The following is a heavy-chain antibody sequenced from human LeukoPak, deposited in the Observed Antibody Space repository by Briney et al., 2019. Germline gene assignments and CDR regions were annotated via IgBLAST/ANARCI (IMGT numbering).Heavy chain of an antibody. D-gene: IGHD3-22*01. CDR2: ISGSGGST. V-gene: IGHV3-23*01. CDR3: AKSDDSSGYWGGYFDY. CDR1: GFTFSNYG. J-gene: IGHJ4*02. Sequence: PGGTLRLSCAASGFTFSNYGMSWVRQAPGRGLEWVSTISGSGGSTYYADSVKGRITIPRDNSKKTLYLQMNSLRAEDTAVYYCAKSDDSSGYWGGYFDYWGQGTLVTVSS.